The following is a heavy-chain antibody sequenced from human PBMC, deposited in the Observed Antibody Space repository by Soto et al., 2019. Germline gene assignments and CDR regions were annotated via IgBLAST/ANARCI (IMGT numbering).Heavy chain of an antibody. V-gene: IGHV1-18*01. J-gene: IGHJ5*02. CDR1: GYTFTSYG. CDR3: ARSLGTKIFGAVNWFDP. D-gene: IGHD3-3*01. CDR2: ISAYNGNT. Sequence: GASVKVSCKASGYTFTSYGISWVRQAPGQGLEWMGWISAYNGNTNYAQKLQGRVTMTTDTSTSTAYMELRSLRSDDTAVYYCARSLGTKIFGAVNWFDPWGQGTLVTVSS.